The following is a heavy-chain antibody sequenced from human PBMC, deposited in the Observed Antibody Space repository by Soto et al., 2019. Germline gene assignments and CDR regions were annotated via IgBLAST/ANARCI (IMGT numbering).Heavy chain of an antibody. CDR1: GGSISSYY. D-gene: IGHD3-3*02. CDR3: ARRGRTSNGDWFDL. CDR2: IYYSGNT. J-gene: IGHJ5*02. Sequence: PSETLSLTCTVSGGSISSYYWSWIRQPPGKGLEWIGYIYYSGNTNYNPSLQSRVTIPVDTSKNQFSLKLSSLTAPDTPVYSCARRGRTSNGDWFDLWGQGILVTVSS. V-gene: IGHV4-59*12.